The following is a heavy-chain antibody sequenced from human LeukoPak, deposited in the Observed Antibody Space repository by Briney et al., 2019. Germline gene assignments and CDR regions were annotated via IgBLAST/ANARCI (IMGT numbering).Heavy chain of an antibody. V-gene: IGHV3-23*01. CDR3: ATNYYDSSGYFPDFDY. CDR2: VSGTGRNT. D-gene: IGHD3-22*01. CDR1: GFAFSSYT. Sequence: GGSLRLSCAASGFAFSSYTMNWVRQAPVKGLEWVAVVSGTGRNTYYADSVKGRFTISRDNSKNTLFLQMTSLRAEDTAVYYCATNYYDSSGYFPDFDYWGQGALVTVSP. J-gene: IGHJ4*02.